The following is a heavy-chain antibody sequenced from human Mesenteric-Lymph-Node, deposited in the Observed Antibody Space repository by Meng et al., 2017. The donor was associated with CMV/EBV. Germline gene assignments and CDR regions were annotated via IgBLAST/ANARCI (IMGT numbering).Heavy chain of an antibody. J-gene: IGHJ4*01. CDR2: IDHSGST. D-gene: IGHD3-22*01. CDR1: GGAFSVYY. V-gene: IGHV4-34*01. CDR3: ARAPFYYDASGYALDY. Sequence: GGAFSVYYWSWIRQCPGKGLEWIGEIDHSGSTSYNPSLTRRITMSVDTSRTQFSLTLNSVTAADTAVYYCARAPFYYDASGYALDYWGQGTLVTVSS.